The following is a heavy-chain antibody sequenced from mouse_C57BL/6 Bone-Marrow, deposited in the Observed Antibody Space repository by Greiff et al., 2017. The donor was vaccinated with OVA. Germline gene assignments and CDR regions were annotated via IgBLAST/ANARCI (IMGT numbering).Heavy chain of an antibody. J-gene: IGHJ1*03. D-gene: IGHD1-1*01. V-gene: IGHV1-81*01. Sequence: VQLQQSGAELARPGASVKLSCKASGYTFTSYGISWVKQRTGQGLEWIGEIYPRSGNTYYNEKFKGKATLTADKSSSTAYMELRSLTSEDSAVYFCARFTTVGEVYFGVWGTGTTVTVSS. CDR3: ARFTTVGEVYFGV. CDR2: IYPRSGNT. CDR1: GYTFTSYG.